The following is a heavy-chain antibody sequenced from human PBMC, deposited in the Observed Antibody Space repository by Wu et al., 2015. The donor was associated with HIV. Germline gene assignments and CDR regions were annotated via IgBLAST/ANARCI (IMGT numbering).Heavy chain of an antibody. CDR2: MNPNSGNT. V-gene: IGHV1-8*01. D-gene: IGHD6-13*01. Sequence: QVQLVQSGAEMKKPGSSVKVSCKAFGRTFSSYAINWVRQATGQGLEWMGWMNPNSGNTGYARKFQGRLTMTTNTSISTAFMELRSLRSEDTAIYFCARGFIAAAGTPPIHFDYWGPGTVVTVSA. J-gene: IGHJ4*02. CDR1: GRTFSSYA. CDR3: ARGFIAAAGTPPIHFDY.